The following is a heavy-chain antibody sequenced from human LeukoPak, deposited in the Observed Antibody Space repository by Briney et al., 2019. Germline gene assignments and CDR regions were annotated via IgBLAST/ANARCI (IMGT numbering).Heavy chain of an antibody. Sequence: GGSLRLSCAASGFTFSSYWMSWVRQAPGKGLEWVSYISSSGSTIYYADSVKGRFTISRDNAKNSLYLQMNSLRAEDTAVYYCASYSGWISYFDYWGQGTLVTVS. CDR3: ASYSGWISYFDY. CDR2: ISSSGSTI. J-gene: IGHJ4*02. V-gene: IGHV3-48*04. D-gene: IGHD6-19*01. CDR1: GFTFSSYW.